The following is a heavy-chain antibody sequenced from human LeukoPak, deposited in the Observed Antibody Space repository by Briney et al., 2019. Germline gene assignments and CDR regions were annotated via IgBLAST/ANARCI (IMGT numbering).Heavy chain of an antibody. CDR3: ARDDIVVVVAATPGY. CDR1: GFTFSSYG. Sequence: GGSLRLSCAASGFTFSSYGMHWVRQAPGKGLEWVAFIRYDGSNKYYADSVKGRFTISRDNSKNTLYLQMNSLRAEDTAVYYCARDDIVVVVAATPGYWGQGTLVTVSS. J-gene: IGHJ4*02. D-gene: IGHD2-15*01. V-gene: IGHV3-30*02. CDR2: IRYDGSNK.